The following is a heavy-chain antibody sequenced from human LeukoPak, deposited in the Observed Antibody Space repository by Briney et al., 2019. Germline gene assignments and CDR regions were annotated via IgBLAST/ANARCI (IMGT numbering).Heavy chain of an antibody. J-gene: IGHJ4*02. V-gene: IGHV4-59*12. Sequence: SETLSLTCTVSGGSISSYYWSWIRQPPGKGLEWIGYIYYSGSTNYNPSLKSRVTISVDTSKNQFSLKLSSLTAADTAVYYCARDGYQAAGFDYWGQGTLVTVSS. CDR2: IYYSGST. D-gene: IGHD5-12*01. CDR1: GGSISSYY. CDR3: ARDGYQAAGFDY.